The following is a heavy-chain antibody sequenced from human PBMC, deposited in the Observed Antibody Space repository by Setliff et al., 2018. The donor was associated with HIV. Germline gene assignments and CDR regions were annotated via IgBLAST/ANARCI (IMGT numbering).Heavy chain of an antibody. V-gene: IGHV1-69*10. CDR1: GGTFSNYA. CDR3: AKGPNFEGAFDI. Sequence: ASVKVSCKASGGTFSNYAFSWVRQAPGQGLEWMGGLIPIVDITKSTQKFRDRVTFTADESTKTAQMELSGLTFEDTAVYYCAKGPNFEGAFDIWGQGTVVTVSS. J-gene: IGHJ3*02. CDR2: LIPIVDIT. D-gene: IGHD2-8*01.